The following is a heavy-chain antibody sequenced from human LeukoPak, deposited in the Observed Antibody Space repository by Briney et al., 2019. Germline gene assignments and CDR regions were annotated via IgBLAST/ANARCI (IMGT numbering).Heavy chain of an antibody. J-gene: IGHJ4*02. Sequence: ASMKVSCKASGGTFGSYAISWVRQAPGQGLEWMGGIIPIFGTANYAQKFQGRVTITADKSTSTAYMELSSLRSEDTAVYYCARGVWFGELSFDYWGQGTLVTVSS. V-gene: IGHV1-69*06. D-gene: IGHD3-10*01. CDR3: ARGVWFGELSFDY. CDR2: IIPIFGTA. CDR1: GGTFGSYA.